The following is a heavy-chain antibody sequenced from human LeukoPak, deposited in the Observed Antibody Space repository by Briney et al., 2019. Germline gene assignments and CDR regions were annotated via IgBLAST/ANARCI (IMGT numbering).Heavy chain of an antibody. CDR1: GFTFSTSW. D-gene: IGHD3-22*01. Sequence: PGGSLRLSCVTSGFTFSTSWMHWVRQAPGKGLVWVSRINTDGNTRDYADSVKGRFTISRDSAKNTLYLQMNSLRAEDTAVYYCVRDMGYYDKVWGQGTLVTVSS. CDR2: INTDGNTR. CDR3: VRDMGYYDKV. J-gene: IGHJ4*02. V-gene: IGHV3-74*01.